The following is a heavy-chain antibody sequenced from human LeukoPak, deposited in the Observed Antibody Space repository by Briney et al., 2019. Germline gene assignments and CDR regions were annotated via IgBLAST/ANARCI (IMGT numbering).Heavy chain of an antibody. CDR1: GFTVSSNY. CDR3: ARDLTSGYNHY. Sequence: GGSLRLSCAASGFTVSSNYMSWVRQAPGKGLERVSVIYSGGTTSYADSVNGRFTISRDNSKNTLFLQMNSLRAEDTAVYYCARDLTSGYNHYWGQGTLVTVSS. V-gene: IGHV3-53*01. D-gene: IGHD3-22*01. J-gene: IGHJ4*02. CDR2: IYSGGTT.